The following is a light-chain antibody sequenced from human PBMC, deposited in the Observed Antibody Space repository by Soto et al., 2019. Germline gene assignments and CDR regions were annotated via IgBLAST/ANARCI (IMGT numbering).Light chain of an antibody. CDR2: DVS. J-gene: IGLJ1*01. V-gene: IGLV2-14*02. Sequence: QSALAQPASVSGSPGQSRTISCTGTSGFVGSFSLVSGYQHHPGKAPQVMIYDVSNRPSGVSSRFSGSKSANTASLPISGLQADDEDDYYCSSYTSSSTLVFGTGTKLTVL. CDR3: SSYTSSSTLV. CDR1: SGFVGSFSL.